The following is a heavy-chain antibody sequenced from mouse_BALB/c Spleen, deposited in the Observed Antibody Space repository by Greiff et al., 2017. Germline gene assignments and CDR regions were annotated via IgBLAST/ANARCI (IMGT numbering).Heavy chain of an antibody. J-gene: IGHJ2*01. D-gene: IGHD2-3*01. Sequence: QVQLKQSGPELVRPGVSVKISCKGSGYTFTDYAMHWVKQSHAKSLEWIAVISTYSDNTNYNQKFKGKATMTVDKSSSTAYMELARLTSEASAIYYCARIDGALDYWGQGTTLTVSS. CDR2: ISTYSDNT. V-gene: IGHV1-67*01. CDR3: ARIDGALDY. CDR1: GYTFTDYA.